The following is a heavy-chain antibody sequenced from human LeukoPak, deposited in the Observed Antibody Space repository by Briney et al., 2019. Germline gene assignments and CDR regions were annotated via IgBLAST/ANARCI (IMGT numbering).Heavy chain of an antibody. CDR2: IIPILGIA. Sequence: GASVKVSCKASGGTFSSYAISWVRQAPGQGLEWMGRIIPILGIANYAQKFQGRVTITADKSTSTAYMELSSLGSEDTAVYYCARGHTAMAPFDYWGQGTLVTVSS. CDR1: GGTFSSYA. CDR3: ARGHTAMAPFDY. J-gene: IGHJ4*02. D-gene: IGHD5-18*01. V-gene: IGHV1-69*04.